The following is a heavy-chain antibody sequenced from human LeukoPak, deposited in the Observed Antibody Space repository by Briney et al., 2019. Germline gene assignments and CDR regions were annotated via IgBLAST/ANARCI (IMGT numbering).Heavy chain of an antibody. D-gene: IGHD2-2*01. J-gene: IGHJ6*02. V-gene: IGHV3-23*01. CDR2: ISGSGGST. CDR3: AKLACSTSRYAWYYYYGMDV. CDR1: GFTFSSYA. Sequence: GGSLRLSCAASGFTFSSYAMSWVRQAPGKGLEWVSAISGSGGSTYYADSVKGRFTISRDNSKNTLYLQMNSLRAEDTAVYYCAKLACSTSRYAWYYYYGMDVWGQGTTVTVSS.